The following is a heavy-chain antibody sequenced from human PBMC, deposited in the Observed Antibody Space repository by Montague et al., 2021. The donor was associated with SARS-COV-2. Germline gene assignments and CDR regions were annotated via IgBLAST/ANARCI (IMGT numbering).Heavy chain of an antibody. D-gene: IGHD3-9*01. CDR2: TYYSGST. V-gene: IGHV4-39*01. CDR3: ARGSYDILTGYSNPNWFDP. CDR1: GGSISSSSYY. Sequence: SETLSLTCTVSGGSISSSSYYWGRLRQPPGKGLVWFVSTYYSGSTYHNLSRKGRVTISVATSKNQFALTPISVTAADTAVYYCARGSYDILTGYSNPNWFDPWGQGTLVTVSS. J-gene: IGHJ5*02.